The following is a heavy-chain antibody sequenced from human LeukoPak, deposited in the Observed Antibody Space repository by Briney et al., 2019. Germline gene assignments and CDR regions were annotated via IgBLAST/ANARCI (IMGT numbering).Heavy chain of an antibody. CDR3: ARGGWVWNQFDY. V-gene: IGHV1-8*02. CDR1: GYTFTSYG. D-gene: IGHD1-14*01. J-gene: IGHJ4*02. CDR2: INPNSGGT. Sequence: ASVKVSCKASGYTFTSYGISWVRQAPGQGLEWMGWINPNSGGTNYAQKFQGRVTMTRNTSISTAYMELSSLRSEDTAVYYCARGGWVWNQFDYWGQGTLVTVSS.